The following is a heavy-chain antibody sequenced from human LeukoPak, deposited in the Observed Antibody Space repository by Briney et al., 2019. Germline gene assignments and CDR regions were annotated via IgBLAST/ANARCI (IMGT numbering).Heavy chain of an antibody. CDR3: ARDPPNA. CDR2: ISSSTST. D-gene: IGHD2-8*01. Sequence: PGGSLRLSCAASGFTFSDYYMSWIRQAPGKGLEWVSYISSSTSTNYADSVKGRFTISRDNGKNSLYLQMNSLRAEDTAVYYCARDPPNAWGQGTLVTVSS. J-gene: IGHJ5*02. CDR1: GFTFSDYY. V-gene: IGHV3-11*06.